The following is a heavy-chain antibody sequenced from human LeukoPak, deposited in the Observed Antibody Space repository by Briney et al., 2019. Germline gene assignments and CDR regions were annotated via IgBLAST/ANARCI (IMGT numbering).Heavy chain of an antibody. J-gene: IGHJ4*02. V-gene: IGHV4-34*01. D-gene: IGHD2-2*01. CDR3: ARVRSGVVVPATRGDYFDY. Sequence: SETLSLTCAVYGGTFSGDYWSWIRQPPGKGLEWIGEMNHSGSANYNPSLKSRVTISVDTSKNQFSLKLSSVTAADTAVYYCARVRSGVVVPATRGDYFDYWGQGTLVIVSS. CDR1: GGTFSGDY. CDR2: MNHSGSA.